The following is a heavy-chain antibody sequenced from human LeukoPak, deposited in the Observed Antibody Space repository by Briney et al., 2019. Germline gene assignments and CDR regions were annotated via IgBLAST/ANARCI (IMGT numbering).Heavy chain of an antibody. Sequence: ASVKVSCKTSGYTFTSHYIHWVRQAPGQGLEWMGIINPSGGSTSYAQKFQGRVTMTRDTSTSTVYMELSSLRSEDTAVYYCARDRNYYDSSGYLPFDYWGQGTLVTVSS. V-gene: IGHV1-46*01. CDR3: ARDRNYYDSSGYLPFDY. CDR2: INPSGGST. D-gene: IGHD3-22*01. J-gene: IGHJ4*02. CDR1: GYTFTSHY.